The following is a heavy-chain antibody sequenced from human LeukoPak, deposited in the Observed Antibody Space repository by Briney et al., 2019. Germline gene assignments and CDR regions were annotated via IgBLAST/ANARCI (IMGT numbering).Heavy chain of an antibody. D-gene: IGHD6-13*01. CDR2: IYYSGST. CDR3: ARDSRIAAAGAAFDI. Sequence: SETLSLTCTVSGGSISSSSYYWGCIRQPPGKGLECIGSIYYSGSTYYNPSLKSRVTISVDTSKNQFSLKLSSVTAADTAVYYCARDSRIAAAGAAFDIWGQGTMVTVSS. V-gene: IGHV4-39*07. J-gene: IGHJ3*02. CDR1: GGSISSSSYY.